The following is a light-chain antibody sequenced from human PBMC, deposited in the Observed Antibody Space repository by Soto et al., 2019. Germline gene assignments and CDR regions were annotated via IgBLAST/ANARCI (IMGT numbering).Light chain of an antibody. V-gene: IGLV2-14*01. Sequence: QSALTLPASVSGSPGQSITISCTGTSSDVGGYNYVSWYQQHPGKAPKLMIYDVSNRPSGVSNRFSGSKSGNTASLTISGLQAEDEADYYCSSYSSNSTLVFGGGTKLTVL. CDR3: SSYSSNSTLV. CDR2: DVS. CDR1: SSDVGGYNY. J-gene: IGLJ2*01.